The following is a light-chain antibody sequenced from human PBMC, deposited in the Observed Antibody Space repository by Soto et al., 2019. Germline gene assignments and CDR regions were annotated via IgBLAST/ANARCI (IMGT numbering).Light chain of an antibody. CDR1: QSVGNDF. V-gene: IGKV3-20*01. CDR2: GAS. Sequence: EIVLTQSPGILSLSSGERATLSCRASQSVGNDFLASYQQKPAQPPRLXXYGASTRATDVPDRISGSGSGADFTLSISRLEPEDFAVYYCQQYGSSPTRTFGQGTQVDIK. J-gene: IGKJ1*01. CDR3: QQYGSSPTRT.